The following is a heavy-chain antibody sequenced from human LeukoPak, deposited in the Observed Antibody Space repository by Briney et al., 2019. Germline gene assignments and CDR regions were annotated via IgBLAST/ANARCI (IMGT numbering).Heavy chain of an antibody. CDR3: ARRGGKNYGDYVLYYSYMDV. CDR1: GYTFTSYG. Sequence: GASVKVSCKASGYTFTSYGISWVRQAPGQGLEWMGWISAYNGNTNYAQKLQGRVTMTTDTSTSTAYMELRSLRSDDTAVYYCARRGGKNYGDYVLYYSYMDVWGKGTTVTISS. V-gene: IGHV1-18*01. D-gene: IGHD4-17*01. CDR2: ISAYNGNT. J-gene: IGHJ6*03.